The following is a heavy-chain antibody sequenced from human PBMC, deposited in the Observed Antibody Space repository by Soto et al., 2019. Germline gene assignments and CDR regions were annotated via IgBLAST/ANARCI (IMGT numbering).Heavy chain of an antibody. J-gene: IGHJ4*01. CDR1: GFTFSSYA. D-gene: IGHD6-19*01. V-gene: IGHV3-23*01. CDR3: AKDQIAVAGSTFDF. CDR2: ISGTGTNT. Sequence: EVQLLESGGGLVQPGGSLRLSCVASGFTFSSYAMSWVRQALGRGLEWVSGISGTGTNTYYADSVKGMFTISRDNSKKTVYLQMNSLRAEDTAVYFCAKDQIAVAGSTFDFLRHGTRVTVSS.